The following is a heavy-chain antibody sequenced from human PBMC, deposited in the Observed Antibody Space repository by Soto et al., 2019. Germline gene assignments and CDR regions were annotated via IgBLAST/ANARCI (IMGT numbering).Heavy chain of an antibody. J-gene: IGHJ4*02. D-gene: IGHD2-15*01. CDR2: IYSSGAT. CDR3: AREHKVVNDFEF. CDR1: GGSINTYY. V-gene: IGHV4-4*07. Sequence: QVQLQESGPGLVKPSETLSLSCIVSGGSINTYYWNWIRQPAGKGLEWIGRIYSSGATNYNPSLKSRVTMSVDTSENHCSLRLSSVTPADTAVYYCAREHKVVNDFEFWGQGSWSPSPQ.